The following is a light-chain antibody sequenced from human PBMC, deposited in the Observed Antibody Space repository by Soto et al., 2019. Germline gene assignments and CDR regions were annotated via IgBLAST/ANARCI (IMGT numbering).Light chain of an antibody. V-gene: IGKV3-20*01. CDR3: LQYGNSPGWT. Sequence: EVVLTQSAATLSLSPGERATLSCRASENVRTFVAWYQQKPGQAPRLLIYGASSRATGIPDKFSGSGSGTDFTLIISRVEPEDFAVFNCLQYGNSPGWTFGLGTKVHIK. CDR1: ENVRTF. CDR2: GAS. J-gene: IGKJ1*01.